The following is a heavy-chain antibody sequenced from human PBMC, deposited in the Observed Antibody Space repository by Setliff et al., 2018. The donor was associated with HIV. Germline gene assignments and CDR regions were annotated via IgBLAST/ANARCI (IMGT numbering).Heavy chain of an antibody. Sequence: GGSLRLSCAPSGFTFSDYSMNWVRQAPGRGLEWVSYISSSSETLKYADSVKGRFTISRDNAKNSLYLQMNSLRAEDTAVYYCARAVHSGWYYFDYWGQGTLVTVSS. CDR1: GFTFSDYS. CDR2: ISSSSETL. D-gene: IGHD6-19*01. J-gene: IGHJ4*02. V-gene: IGHV3-48*04. CDR3: ARAVHSGWYYFDY.